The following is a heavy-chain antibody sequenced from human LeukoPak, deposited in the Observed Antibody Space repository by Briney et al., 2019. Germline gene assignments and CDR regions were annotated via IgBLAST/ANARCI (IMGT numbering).Heavy chain of an antibody. J-gene: IGHJ4*02. Sequence: GGSLRLSCAASGFTFSSYWMSWVRQAPGKGLEWVANIKQDGSEEYYVDSVKGRFTISRDNAKNSLYLQMNSLRAEDTAVYYCAREAWGRSLDYWGQGTLVTVSS. CDR2: IKQDGSEE. CDR3: AREAWGRSLDY. D-gene: IGHD7-27*01. CDR1: GFTFSSYW. V-gene: IGHV3-7*01.